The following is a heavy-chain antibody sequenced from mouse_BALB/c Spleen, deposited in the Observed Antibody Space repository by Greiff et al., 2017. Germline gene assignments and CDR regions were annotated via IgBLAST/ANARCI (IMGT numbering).Heavy chain of an antibody. CDR1: GYTFTDYN. D-gene: IGHD4-1*01. Sequence: VQLKESGPELVKPGASVKISCKASGYTFTDYNMHWVKQSHGKSLEWIGYIYPYNGGTGYNQKFKSKATLTVDNSSSTAYMELRSLTSEDSAVYYCARGTLNWDYFDYWGQGTTLTVSS. CDR2: IYPYNGGT. V-gene: IGHV1S29*02. CDR3: ARGTLNWDYFDY. J-gene: IGHJ2*01.